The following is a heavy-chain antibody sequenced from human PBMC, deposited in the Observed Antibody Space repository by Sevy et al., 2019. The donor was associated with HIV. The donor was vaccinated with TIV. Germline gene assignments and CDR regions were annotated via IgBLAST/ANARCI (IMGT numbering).Heavy chain of an antibody. CDR1: GYSFIGYY. D-gene: IGHD3-22*01. CDR2: INPNGGGT. J-gene: IGHJ4*02. V-gene: IGHV1-2*02. Sequence: ASVKVACKASGYSFIGYYMHWVRQAPGQGLEWMGCINPNGGGTNYAQKFQGRVTMTRDTSIHTAYMELSRLRSDDTAVYYCARADYDSSGYYVGYFDYWGQGTLVTVSS. CDR3: ARADYDSSGYYVGYFDY.